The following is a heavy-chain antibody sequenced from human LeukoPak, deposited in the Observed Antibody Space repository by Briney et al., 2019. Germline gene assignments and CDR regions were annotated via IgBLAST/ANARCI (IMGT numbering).Heavy chain of an antibody. J-gene: IGHJ4*02. Sequence: PGGSLRLSCAASGFTFSSYWMSWVRQAPGKGLEWVANIKQDGSEKYYVDSVKGRFTISRDNAKNSLFLQMNSVRAEDTAIYYCARDLGWFHFDSWGQGTLVTVSS. CDR2: IKQDGSEK. V-gene: IGHV3-7*01. CDR1: GFTFSSYW. CDR3: ARDLGWFHFDS. D-gene: IGHD2-15*01.